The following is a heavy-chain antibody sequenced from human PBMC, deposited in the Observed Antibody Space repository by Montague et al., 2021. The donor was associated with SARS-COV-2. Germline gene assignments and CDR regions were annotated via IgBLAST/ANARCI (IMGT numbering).Heavy chain of an antibody. D-gene: IGHD2-8*01. CDR2: IYYSGRT. J-gene: IGHJ6*01. Sequence: SETLSLTCTVSGGSISGYYWSWIRQSPGKGLEWIGYIYYSGRTKXKPXLESRVTVSVDRSKNQVSLKLSSVTPADTAVYYCARLLRSCSNGVCRTYYYYAMDVWCLGTTVTVSS. V-gene: IGHV4-59*01. CDR3: ARLLRSCSNGVCRTYYYYAMDV. CDR1: GGSISGYY.